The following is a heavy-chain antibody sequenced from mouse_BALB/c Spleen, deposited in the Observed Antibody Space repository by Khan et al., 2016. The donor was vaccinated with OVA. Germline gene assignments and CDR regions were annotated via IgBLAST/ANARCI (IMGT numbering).Heavy chain of an antibody. Sequence: QVRLQQSGAELARPGASVKMSCKASGYTFTSYTIHWIKQRPGQGLEWIGYIIPSSGYINYNQKFKDKATLTADKSSTTAYMQLSSLTSDDSAVYLCARDGAYYRNDGWFDYWGQGTLVTVSA. J-gene: IGHJ3*01. D-gene: IGHD2-14*01. CDR1: GYTFTSYT. CDR2: IIPSSGYI. V-gene: IGHV1-4*01. CDR3: ARDGAYYRNDGWFDY.